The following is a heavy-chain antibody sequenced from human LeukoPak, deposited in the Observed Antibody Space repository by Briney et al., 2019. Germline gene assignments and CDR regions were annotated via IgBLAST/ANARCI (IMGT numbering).Heavy chain of an antibody. CDR2: ISGSGGST. Sequence: GGSLRLSCAASGFTFSSYAMSWVRQAPEKGLEWVSAISGSGGSTYYADSVKGRFTISRDNSKNTVYLQMNSLRVEDTAVYYCAKDRSFSFPGAFDSWGQGALVIVSS. CDR1: GFTFSSYA. D-gene: IGHD7-27*01. J-gene: IGHJ4*02. V-gene: IGHV3-23*01. CDR3: AKDRSFSFPGAFDS.